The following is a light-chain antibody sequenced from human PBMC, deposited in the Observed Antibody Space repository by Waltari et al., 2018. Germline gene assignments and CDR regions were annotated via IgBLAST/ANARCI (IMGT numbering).Light chain of an antibody. CDR1: SNDAGDLA. J-gene: IGLJ1*01. CDR3: SSWDRRFPGYI. CDR2: GNN. Sequence: QAGLTQPPSVSRGLRQTATLTCTGNSNDAGDLAAPWLQQRPGHPPKLLSYGNNNRPSGISERFSASRSGNTASLTITGLQPEDEADYYCSSWDRRFPGYIFGTGTKVTVL. V-gene: IGLV10-54*04.